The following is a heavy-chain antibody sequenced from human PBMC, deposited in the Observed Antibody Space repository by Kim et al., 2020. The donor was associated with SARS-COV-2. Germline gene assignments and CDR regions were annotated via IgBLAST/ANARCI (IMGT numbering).Heavy chain of an antibody. V-gene: IGHV3-48*02. D-gene: IGHD6-19*01. Sequence: YTEDSVKGRFTIARDNAKNALYLQMNSLRDEDTAVYYCARVWQWGYGMDVWGQGTTVTVSS. J-gene: IGHJ6*02. CDR3: ARVWQWGYGMDV.